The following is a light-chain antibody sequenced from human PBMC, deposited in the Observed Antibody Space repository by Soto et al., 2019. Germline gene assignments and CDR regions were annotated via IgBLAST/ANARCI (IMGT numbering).Light chain of an antibody. V-gene: IGKV1-5*03. J-gene: IGKJ3*01. CDR2: KAP. CDR3: QQYNSYPFT. CDR1: QSISSW. Sequence: DIQMTQSPSTLSASVGDRVTITCRASQSISSWLAWYQQKPGKAPKLLIYKAPSLESGVPSRFSGSGSGTEYTLTISCLQPDEFATYYCQQYNSYPFTFGPGTKVDI.